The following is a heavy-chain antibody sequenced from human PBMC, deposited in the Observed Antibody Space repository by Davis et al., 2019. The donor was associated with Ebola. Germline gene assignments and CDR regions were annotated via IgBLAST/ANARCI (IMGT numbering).Heavy chain of an antibody. CDR1: GFTFSSYA. D-gene: IGHD6-13*01. Sequence: GESLKISCAASGFTFSSYAMSWVRQAPGKGLEWVSAISGSGGSTYYADSVKGRFTISRDNSKNTLYLQMNSLRAEDTAVYYCAKDTTAAALDYWGQETLVTVSS. V-gene: IGHV3-23*01. J-gene: IGHJ4*02. CDR2: ISGSGGST. CDR3: AKDTTAAALDY.